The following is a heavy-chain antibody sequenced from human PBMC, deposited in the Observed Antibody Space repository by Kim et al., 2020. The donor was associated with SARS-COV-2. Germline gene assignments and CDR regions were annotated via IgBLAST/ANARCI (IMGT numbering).Heavy chain of an antibody. CDR2: IYHSGST. CDR3: ARSPRSYCSSTSCPFDY. Sequence: SETLSLTCAVSGGSISSGGYSWSWIRQPPGKGLEWIGYIYHSGSTYYNPSLKSRVTISVDRSKNQFSLKLSSVTAADTAVYYCARSPRSYCSSTSCPFDYWGQGTLVTVSS. V-gene: IGHV4-30-2*01. CDR1: GGSISSGGYS. J-gene: IGHJ4*02. D-gene: IGHD2-2*01.